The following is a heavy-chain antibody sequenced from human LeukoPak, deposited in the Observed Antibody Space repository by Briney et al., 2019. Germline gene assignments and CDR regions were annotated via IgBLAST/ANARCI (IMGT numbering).Heavy chain of an antibody. Sequence: QTGGSLRLSCAASGFTFSSYGMSWVRRAPGKGLEWVSAISGSGGSTYYADSVKGRFTISRDNSKKTLYLQMNSLRAEDTAVYYCAKVALNHYVWGSDRSPLGYWGQGTLVTVSS. CDR1: GFTFSSYG. V-gene: IGHV3-23*01. CDR3: AKVALNHYVWGSDRSPLGY. CDR2: ISGSGGST. J-gene: IGHJ4*02. D-gene: IGHD3-16*02.